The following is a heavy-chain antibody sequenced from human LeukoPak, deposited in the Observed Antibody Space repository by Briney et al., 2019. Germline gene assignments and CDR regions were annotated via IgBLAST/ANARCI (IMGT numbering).Heavy chain of an antibody. D-gene: IGHD2-15*01. CDR2: FSGRGGST. CDR3: AKGTAGHCSGGSCYPFDY. Sequence: GGSLRLSCAASGFTFSNYAMSWVRQAPGKGLEWVSSFSGRGGSTNYADSVKGRFTISRDNSENTLDLQMNSLRAEDTAAYYCAKGTAGHCSGGSCYPFDYWGQGTLVTVSS. CDR1: GFTFSNYA. J-gene: IGHJ4*02. V-gene: IGHV3-23*01.